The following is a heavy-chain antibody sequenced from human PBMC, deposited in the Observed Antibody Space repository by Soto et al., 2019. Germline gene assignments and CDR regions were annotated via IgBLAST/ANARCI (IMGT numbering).Heavy chain of an antibody. V-gene: IGHV1-18*01. Sequence: QVQLVQSGAEVKKPGASVKVSCKASGYTFTSYGISWVRQAPGQGLEWMGWISAYNGNTNYAQKLQGRVTMTTDTSTRTAYMELRSLRSDDTAVYYCARDSRVSLMMDYYYYGMDVWGQGTTVTVSS. D-gene: IGHD3-16*01. CDR3: ARDSRVSLMMDYYYYGMDV. CDR2: ISAYNGNT. CDR1: GYTFTSYG. J-gene: IGHJ6*02.